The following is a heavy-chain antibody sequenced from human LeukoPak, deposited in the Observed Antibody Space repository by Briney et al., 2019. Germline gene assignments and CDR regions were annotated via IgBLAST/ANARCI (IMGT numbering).Heavy chain of an antibody. CDR2: IYYSGST. CDR1: GGSISSYY. J-gene: IGHJ3*02. D-gene: IGHD4-11*01. CDR3: ARDSGDYSAFDI. Sequence: SETLSLTCTVSGGSISSYYWSWIRQSPGKGLEWIGYIYYSGSTNYNPSLKSRVTISVDTSKNQFSLKLSSVTAADTAVYYCARDSGDYSAFDIWGQGTMVTVSS. V-gene: IGHV4-59*01.